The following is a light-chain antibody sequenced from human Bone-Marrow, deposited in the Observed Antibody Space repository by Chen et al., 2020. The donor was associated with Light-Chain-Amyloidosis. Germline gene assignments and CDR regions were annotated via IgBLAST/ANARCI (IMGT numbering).Light chain of an antibody. CDR2: EDD. CDR3: QSYQGSSQGV. J-gene: IGLJ3*02. CDR1: SGSIATNY. V-gene: IGLV6-57*01. Sequence: NFMLPHPHSAPESPGKPVIISCTRSSGSIATNYVQWYQQRPGSSPTTVIYEDDQRPSGVPDRFSGSIDRSSNSASLTISGLKTEDEADYYCQSYQGSSQGVFGGGTKLTVL.